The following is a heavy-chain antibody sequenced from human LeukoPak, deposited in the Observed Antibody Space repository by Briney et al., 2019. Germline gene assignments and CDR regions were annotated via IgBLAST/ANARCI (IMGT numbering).Heavy chain of an antibody. CDR2: INHSGST. Sequence: PSETLSLTCAVYGGSFSGYYWSWIRQPPGKGLEWIGEINHSGSTNYNPSLKSRVTISVDTSKNQFSLKLSSVTAADTAVYYCARAFSGSHYYFPNFDYWGQGTLVTVSS. V-gene: IGHV4-34*01. J-gene: IGHJ4*02. D-gene: IGHD1-26*01. CDR3: ARAFSGSHYYFPNFDY. CDR1: GGSFSGYY.